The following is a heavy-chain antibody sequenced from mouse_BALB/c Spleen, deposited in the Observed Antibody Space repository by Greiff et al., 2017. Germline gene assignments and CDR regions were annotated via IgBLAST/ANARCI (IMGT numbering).Heavy chain of an antibody. CDR1: GFDFSRYW. D-gene: IGHD4-1*01. V-gene: IGHV4-1*02. Sequence: EVQLQESGGGLVQPGGSLKLSCAASGFDFSRYWMSWVRQAPGKGLEWIGEINPDSSTINYTPSLKDKFIISRDNAKNTLYLQMSKVRSEDTALYYCAITGTRTYWYFDVWGAGTTVTVSS. J-gene: IGHJ1*01. CDR3: AITGTRTYWYFDV. CDR2: INPDSSTI.